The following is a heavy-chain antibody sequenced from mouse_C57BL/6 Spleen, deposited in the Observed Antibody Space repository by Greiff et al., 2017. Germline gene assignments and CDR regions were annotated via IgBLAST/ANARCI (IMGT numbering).Heavy chain of an antibody. CDR2: IFPGSGST. Sequence: LVKPGASVKISCKASGYTFTDYYINWVKQRPGQGLEWIGWIFPGSGSTYYNEKFKGKATLTVDKSSSTAYMLLSSLTSEDSAVYFCARPSGFLYYYAMDYWGQGTSVTVSS. CDR3: ARPSGFLYYYAMDY. V-gene: IGHV1-75*01. D-gene: IGHD3-2*02. J-gene: IGHJ4*01. CDR1: GYTFTDYY.